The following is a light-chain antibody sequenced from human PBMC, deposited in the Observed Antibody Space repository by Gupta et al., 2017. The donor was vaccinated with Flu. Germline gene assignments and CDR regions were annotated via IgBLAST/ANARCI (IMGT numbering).Light chain of an antibody. V-gene: IGKV3-15*01. CDR1: QSVGGD. Sequence: EIVMTQSPATLSASPGERATLACRASQSVGGDLAWYQQRRGQAPRLLIYGTSNRATGVPARFSGSGSGTEFTLTISSRQSEDFAVYYCQQYHKWPPVTFGPGTKVDIK. CDR3: QQYHKWPPVT. CDR2: GTS. J-gene: IGKJ3*01.